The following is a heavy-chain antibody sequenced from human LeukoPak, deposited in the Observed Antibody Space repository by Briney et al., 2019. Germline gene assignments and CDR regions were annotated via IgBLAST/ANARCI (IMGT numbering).Heavy chain of an antibody. Sequence: PGGSLRLSCAASGFTFSDHYMDWVRQAPGKGLEWVGRIRNKANSYTTEYAASVKGRFTISRDDSKNSLYLQMSSLKTEDTAVYYCARAGGYSGSYYYYYYMDAWGKGTTVTVSS. CDR1: GFTFSDHY. CDR2: IRNKANSYTT. CDR3: ARAGGYSGSYYYYYYMDA. J-gene: IGHJ6*03. V-gene: IGHV3-72*01. D-gene: IGHD1-26*01.